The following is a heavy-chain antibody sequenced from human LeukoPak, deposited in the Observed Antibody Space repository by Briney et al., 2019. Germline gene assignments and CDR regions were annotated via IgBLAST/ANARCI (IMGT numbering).Heavy chain of an antibody. Sequence: GGSLRLSCAASGFIFSNYGMHWVRQAPGKGLEWVAFIRYDGSDKDYADSVKGRLTISRDNSKKTLYLQLNSLRAEDTVVYYCAKEFAGSHYYYYYMDVWGKGTTVTVSS. CDR2: IRYDGSDK. CDR3: AKEFAGSHYYYYYMDV. V-gene: IGHV3-30*02. J-gene: IGHJ6*03. CDR1: GFIFSNYG. D-gene: IGHD3-10*01.